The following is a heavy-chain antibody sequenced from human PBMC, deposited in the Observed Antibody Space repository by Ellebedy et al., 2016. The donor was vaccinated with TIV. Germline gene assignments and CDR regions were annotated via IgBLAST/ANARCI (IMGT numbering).Heavy chain of an antibody. J-gene: IGHJ6*02. Sequence: SETLSLTCTVSGGSISSSSYYWGWIRQPPGKGLEWIGSIYYSGSTYYNPSLKSRVTISVDTSKNQFSLKLSSVTAADTAVYYCARDRPSSGWYYYYGMDVWGQGTTVTVSS. CDR2: IYYSGST. D-gene: IGHD6-19*01. CDR1: GGSISSSSYY. CDR3: ARDRPSSGWYYYYGMDV. V-gene: IGHV4-39*07.